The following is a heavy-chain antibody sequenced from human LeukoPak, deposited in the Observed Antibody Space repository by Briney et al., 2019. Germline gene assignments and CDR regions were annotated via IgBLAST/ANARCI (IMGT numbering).Heavy chain of an antibody. V-gene: IGHV3-7*05. CDR1: GFTFSNYW. CDR2: IKQDGSEK. CDR3: ASQKNGASDY. D-gene: IGHD1-1*01. Sequence: GESLRLSCAASGFTFSNYWMSWVRQAPGKGLEWLTNIKQDGSEKYYVDSVKGRFTISRDNAKNSLYLQMNSLRAEDTAVYYCASQKNGASDYWGQGTLVTVSS. J-gene: IGHJ4*01.